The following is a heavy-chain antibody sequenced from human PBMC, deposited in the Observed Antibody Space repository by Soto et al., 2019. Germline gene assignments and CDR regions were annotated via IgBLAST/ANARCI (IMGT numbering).Heavy chain of an antibody. J-gene: IGHJ4*02. CDR1: GFTFSNYG. D-gene: IGHD5-18*01. CDR2: ISYGSSST. Sequence: EVQLVESGGGLVQSGGSRRLSCTASGFTFSNYGMNWIRQAPGKGLEWISFISYGSSSTYYADSVKGRFTISRDNAKNSLYLQMNSLRDEDTAVYYCARGTYTYGSDYWGQGAMVTVSS. V-gene: IGHV3-48*02. CDR3: ARGTYTYGSDY.